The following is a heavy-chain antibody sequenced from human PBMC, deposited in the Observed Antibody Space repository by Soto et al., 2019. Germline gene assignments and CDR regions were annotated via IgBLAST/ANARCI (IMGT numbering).Heavy chain of an antibody. CDR1: GGSFSGYY. J-gene: IGHJ6*02. CDR2: SNHSGST. V-gene: IGHV4-34*01. Sequence: QVQLQQWGAGLLKPSETLSLTCAVYGGSFSGYYWSWIRQPPGRGLEWIGESNHSGSTNYNPSLRSRVTVSVDTSKYQFSLKLSSVTAADTAVYYCARGRDIVVVPAAPSMDVWGQGTTVTVSS. D-gene: IGHD2-2*01. CDR3: ARGRDIVVVPAAPSMDV.